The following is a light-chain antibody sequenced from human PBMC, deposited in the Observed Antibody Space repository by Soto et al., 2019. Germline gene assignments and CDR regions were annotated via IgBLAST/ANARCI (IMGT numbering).Light chain of an antibody. CDR2: GAS. V-gene: IGKV3-15*01. CDR1: QSVSSN. CDR3: QQYNNWPRT. Sequence: EIVMTQSPATLSVSPGERATLSCRASQSVSSNLAWYQQKPGQAPRLLIYGASTRATGIPARFSGSGSGTEFPLTLGSLQSEDFAVYCCQQYNNWPRTFGQGTKVEIK. J-gene: IGKJ1*01.